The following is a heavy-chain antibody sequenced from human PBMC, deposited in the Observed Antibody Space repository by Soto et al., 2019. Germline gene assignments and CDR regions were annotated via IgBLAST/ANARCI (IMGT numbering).Heavy chain of an antibody. CDR3: ARFGRIYDSSVSFEY. V-gene: IGHV3-21*01. J-gene: IGHJ4*02. CDR1: GFTFSSYS. CDR2: ISSSSSYL. Sequence: PGGSLRLSCAASGFTFSSYSMNWVRQAPVKGLEWVSSISSSSSYLYYADSVKGRFTISRDNAKNSLYLQMNSLRAEDTAVYYCARFGRIYDSSVSFEYWGQGTLVTVSS. D-gene: IGHD3-22*01.